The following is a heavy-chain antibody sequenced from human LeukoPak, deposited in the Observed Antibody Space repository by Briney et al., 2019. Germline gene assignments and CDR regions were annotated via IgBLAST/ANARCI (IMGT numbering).Heavy chain of an antibody. D-gene: IGHD2-2*01. V-gene: IGHV3-30-3*01. CDR2: ISYDGSNK. Sequence: PGRSLRLSCAASGFTFSSYAMHWVRQAPGKGLEWVAVISYDGSNKYYADSVKGRFTISRDNSKNTLYLQMNSLRAEDTAVYYCARPNLYCSSTSCPHWFDPWGQGTLVTVSS. CDR3: ARPNLYCSSTSCPHWFDP. CDR1: GFTFSSYA. J-gene: IGHJ5*02.